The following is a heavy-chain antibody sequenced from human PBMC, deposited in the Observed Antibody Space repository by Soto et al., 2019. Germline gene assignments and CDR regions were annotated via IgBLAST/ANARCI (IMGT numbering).Heavy chain of an antibody. J-gene: IGHJ4*01. CDR3: ARTKRRSQWLVRHFDY. CDR2: IIGYNGNT. Sequence: ASVKVSCKDSRYTFTSYGISWVRQAPGQGLESMGWIIGYNGNTNYAQKLQGRVTMTTHTSTSTAYMELRGLRSDDTAVYYCARTKRRSQWLVRHFDYWG. V-gene: IGHV1-18*04. D-gene: IGHD6-19*01. CDR1: RYTFTSYG.